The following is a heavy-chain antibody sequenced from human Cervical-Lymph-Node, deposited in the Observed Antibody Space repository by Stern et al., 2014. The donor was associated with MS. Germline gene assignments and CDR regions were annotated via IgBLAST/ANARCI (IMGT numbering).Heavy chain of an antibody. CDR2: INGGPGTT. D-gene: IGHD4-11*01. Sequence: QVHLVQSGAEVKKPGASMTIFCKTSGYNFIDHAIHWVRQAPGQRLEWMGWINGGPGTTKYSQKFQGRVSFTRDKAASAAYMDLSSLSPDDTAVYYCARQPDYSDFLDFWGQGTLVTVSS. CDR3: ARQPDYSDFLDF. CDR1: GYNFIDHA. J-gene: IGHJ4*02. V-gene: IGHV1-3*01.